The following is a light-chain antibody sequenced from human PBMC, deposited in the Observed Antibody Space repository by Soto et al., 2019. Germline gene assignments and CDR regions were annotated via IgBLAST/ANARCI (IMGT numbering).Light chain of an antibody. CDR3: MHALHTPRT. J-gene: IGKJ1*01. Sequence: DIVMTQSPLSLAFTPGEPASISCRSSQSLPHSSGNHYLEWSFQKPGQSPQLLIYLASIRASGVPDRFSGSGSGTDFTLKISRVEAEDVGIYYCMHALHTPRTFGQGTKVEIK. V-gene: IGKV2-28*01. CDR1: QSLPHSSGNHY. CDR2: LAS.